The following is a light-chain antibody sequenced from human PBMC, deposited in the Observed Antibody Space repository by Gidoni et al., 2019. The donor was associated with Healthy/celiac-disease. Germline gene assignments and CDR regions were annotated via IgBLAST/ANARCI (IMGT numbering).Light chain of an antibody. CDR1: SSDVGSYNL. V-gene: IGLV2-23*01. Sequence: QSALTQPAAVSASPRQSITITGTGTSSDVGSYNLVSWYQQHPGKATKLMIYEGSQRPSGVSNRFSGSKSGNTASLTISGLQAEDEADYDCCSYAGSSTLGFGGGTKLTVL. J-gene: IGLJ2*01. CDR2: EGS. CDR3: CSYAGSSTLG.